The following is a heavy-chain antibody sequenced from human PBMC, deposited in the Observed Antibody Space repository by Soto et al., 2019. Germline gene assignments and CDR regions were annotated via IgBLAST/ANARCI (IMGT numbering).Heavy chain of an antibody. V-gene: IGHV1-2*04. J-gene: IGHJ3*02. D-gene: IGHD5-18*01. CDR2: INPNSGGT. Sequence: ASVKVSCKASGYTFTGYYMHLVRQAPGQGLEWMGWINPNSGGTNYAQKFQGWVTMTRDTSISTAYMELSRLRSDDTAVYYCARDLRVDSYGPYDAFDIWGQGTMVTVSS. CDR1: GYTFTGYY. CDR3: ARDLRVDSYGPYDAFDI.